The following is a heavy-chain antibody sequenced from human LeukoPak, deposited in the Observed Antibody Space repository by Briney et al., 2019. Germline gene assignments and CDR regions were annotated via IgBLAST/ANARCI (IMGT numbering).Heavy chain of an antibody. CDR1: GGSFSGYY. CDR3: ARPLGQGNEYGMDV. Sequence: ASETLSLTCAVYGGSFSGYYWSWIRQPPGKGLEGIGEINHSGSTNYNPSLKSRVTISVDTSKNQFSLKLTSVTAADTAVYYCARPLGQGNEYGMDVWGQGTTVTVSS. D-gene: IGHD1-1*01. J-gene: IGHJ6*02. CDR2: INHSGST. V-gene: IGHV4-34*01.